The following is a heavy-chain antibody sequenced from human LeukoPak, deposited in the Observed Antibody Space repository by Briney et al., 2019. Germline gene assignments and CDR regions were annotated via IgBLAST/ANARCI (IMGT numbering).Heavy chain of an antibody. D-gene: IGHD4-17*01. Sequence: GGSLRLSCAASGFSFSSYWMYWVRQAPGKGLVWVSHINSDGSNTNYADSVKGRFTISRENAKNSLYLQMNSLRAGDTAVYYCARGIRTVTTFDAFDIWGQGTMVTVSS. CDR3: ARGIRTVTTFDAFDI. CDR1: GFSFSSYW. V-gene: IGHV3-74*01. J-gene: IGHJ3*02. CDR2: INSDGSNT.